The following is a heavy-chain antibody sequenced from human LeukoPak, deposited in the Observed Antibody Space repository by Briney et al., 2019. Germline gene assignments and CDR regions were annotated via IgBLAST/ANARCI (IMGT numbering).Heavy chain of an antibody. CDR1: EISITTTY. J-gene: IGHJ4*02. V-gene: IGHV3-53*01. D-gene: IGHD3-10*02. Sequence: PGGSLRLSCAVSEISITTTYMSWVRQAPGKGLEWVALIYSGGGTSYGDSVKGRFTISKDNSPNSLYLQMDSLTAEDTAMYYCATVGVSVPGRRAAFEFWGQGTLAIVSS. CDR3: ATVGVSVPGRRAAFEF. CDR2: IYSGGGT.